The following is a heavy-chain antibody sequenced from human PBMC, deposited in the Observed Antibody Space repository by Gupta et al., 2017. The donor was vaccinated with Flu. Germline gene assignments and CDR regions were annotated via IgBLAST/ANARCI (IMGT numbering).Heavy chain of an antibody. V-gene: IGHV3-23*01. CDR1: VFTFSSSA. CDR3: AKEGASGYIPYYFDY. D-gene: IGHD3-3*01. J-gene: IGHJ4*02. Sequence: EVQLLESGGGLVQPGGSLRLSCAASVFTFSSSAMSWVRQAPGKGLEWVSAISGSGGRTDYADSVKGRCTISRDNSKNTLYRQMNSLRADDTAVYYCAKEGASGYIPYYFDYWGQGTLVTVSS. CDR2: ISGSGGRT.